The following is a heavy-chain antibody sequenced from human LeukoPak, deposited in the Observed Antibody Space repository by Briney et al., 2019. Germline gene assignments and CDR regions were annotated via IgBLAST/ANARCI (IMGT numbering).Heavy chain of an antibody. J-gene: IGHJ5*02. CDR1: GGTFSSYA. Sequence: GASVKVSCKASGGTFSSYAISWVRQAPGQGLEWMGWINPNSGGTSYGQKFQGRVTMTRDTSISTAYMELSRLRSDDTAVYYCARSIVVVIDWFDTWGQGTLVTVSS. V-gene: IGHV1-2*02. D-gene: IGHD2-21*01. CDR2: INPNSGGT. CDR3: ARSIVVVIDWFDT.